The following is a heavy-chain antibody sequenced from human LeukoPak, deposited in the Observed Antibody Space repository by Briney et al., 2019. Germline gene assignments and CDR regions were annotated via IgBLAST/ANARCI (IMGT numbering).Heavy chain of an antibody. CDR3: APTNSWSYYFDY. CDR2: INPNSGGT. Sequence: ASVKVSCKTSGYTFTGYYIRWVRQAPGQGLEWMGWINPNSGGTTYAQKFQGRVTMTRDTSINTAYMELSRLRSDDTAVYYCAPTNSWSYYFDYWGQGTLVTVSS. CDR1: GYTFTGYY. V-gene: IGHV1-2*02. D-gene: IGHD6-13*01. J-gene: IGHJ4*02.